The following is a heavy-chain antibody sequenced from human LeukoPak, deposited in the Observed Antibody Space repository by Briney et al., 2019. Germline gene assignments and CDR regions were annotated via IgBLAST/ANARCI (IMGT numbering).Heavy chain of an antibody. D-gene: IGHD4-17*01. Sequence: GESLKISCNGSGYXFTRYWIGWVRQMPGKGLEWMGIIYPGDSDTRYSPAFQGQVTISAAKSINTAYLQWSSLKASDTAMYYCARLPLTTGGFDYWGQGTLVTVSS. CDR1: GYXFTRYW. V-gene: IGHV5-51*01. CDR2: IYPGDSDT. CDR3: ARLPLTTGGFDY. J-gene: IGHJ4*02.